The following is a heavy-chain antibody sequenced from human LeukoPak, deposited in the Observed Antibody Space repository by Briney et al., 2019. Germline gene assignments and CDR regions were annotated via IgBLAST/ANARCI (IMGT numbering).Heavy chain of an antibody. Sequence: PGGSLRLSCAASGFTFSSYSMNWVRQAPGKGLEWVSSISSSSSYIYYADSVKGRFTISRDNAKNSLYLQMNSLRAEDTAIYYCARDWGITTVRSNFYGMDVWGQGTTVTVSS. CDR1: GFTFSSYS. CDR3: ARDWGITTVRSNFYGMDV. J-gene: IGHJ6*02. CDR2: ISSSSSYI. D-gene: IGHD4-11*01. V-gene: IGHV3-21*01.